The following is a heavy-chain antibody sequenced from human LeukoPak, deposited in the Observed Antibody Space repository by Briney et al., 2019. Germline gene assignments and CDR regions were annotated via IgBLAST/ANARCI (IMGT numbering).Heavy chain of an antibody. Sequence: GGSLRLSCAASGFTFSSYGMHWVRQAPGKGLEWVAFIRYDGSNKYYADSVKGRFTISRDNSKNTLYLQMNSLRAEDTAVYYCAKDWDDCSGGSCYDMGYYFDYWAREPWSPSPQ. J-gene: IGHJ4*02. CDR3: AKDWDDCSGGSCYDMGYYFDY. D-gene: IGHD2-15*01. CDR2: IRYDGSNK. CDR1: GFTFSSYG. V-gene: IGHV3-30*02.